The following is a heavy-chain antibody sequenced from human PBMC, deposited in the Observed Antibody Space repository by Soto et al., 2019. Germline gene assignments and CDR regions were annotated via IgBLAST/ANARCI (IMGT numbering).Heavy chain of an antibody. CDR2: ISGSDDST. CDR1: GFTFSSYA. D-gene: IGHD6-6*01. Sequence: EVQLLESGGGLVQPGESLRLSCAASGFTFSSYAMSWVRQAPGKGLEWVSVISGSDDSTYNADSVKGRFTIARDNSRNTLHLQMSSLRAEDTAVYYCAKRSSSATFDYWGQGTLVTVSS. V-gene: IGHV3-23*01. CDR3: AKRSSSATFDY. J-gene: IGHJ4*02.